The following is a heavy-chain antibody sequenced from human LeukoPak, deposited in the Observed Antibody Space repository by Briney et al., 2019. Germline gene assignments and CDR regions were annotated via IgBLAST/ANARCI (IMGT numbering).Heavy chain of an antibody. V-gene: IGHV3-11*01. J-gene: IGHJ6*03. D-gene: IGHD3-22*01. Sequence: GGSLRLSCAASGFTFSDYYMSWLRQAPGKGLEWVSYISSSGSTIYYADSVKGRFTISRDNAKNSLYLQTNSLRAEDTAVYYCARDYYDSSGYYNEGYMDVWGKGTTVTVSS. CDR2: ISSSGSTI. CDR3: ARDYYDSSGYYNEGYMDV. CDR1: GFTFSDYY.